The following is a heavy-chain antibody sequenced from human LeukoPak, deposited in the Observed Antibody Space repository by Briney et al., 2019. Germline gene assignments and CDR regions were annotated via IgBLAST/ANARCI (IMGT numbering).Heavy chain of an antibody. CDR3: ARHPGVLRFLEWLSPYYFDY. Sequence: KAGASLKISCKGSGYSFTSYWIGWGRPMPGKGLEWMGIIYPGDSDTRYSPSFQGQVTISAYKSISTAYLQSSSLKASDTAMYYCARHPGVLRFLEWLSPYYFDYWGQGTLVTVSS. J-gene: IGHJ4*02. V-gene: IGHV5-51*01. CDR1: GYSFTSYW. D-gene: IGHD3-3*01. CDR2: IYPGDSDT.